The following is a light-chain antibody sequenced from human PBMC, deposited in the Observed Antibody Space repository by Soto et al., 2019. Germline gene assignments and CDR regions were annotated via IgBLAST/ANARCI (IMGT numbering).Light chain of an antibody. Sequence: ETVLTQSPGTLSLSPGERATLSCRASQSVSSSYLAWYQQNPGQAPRLLSYGASSRATGIPDMFSGSGSGTDFTLTISRLELEDFAVYYFQKYGSSPWTFGQGTKVEIK. CDR1: QSVSSSY. J-gene: IGKJ1*01. CDR2: GAS. V-gene: IGKV3-20*01. CDR3: QKYGSSPWT.